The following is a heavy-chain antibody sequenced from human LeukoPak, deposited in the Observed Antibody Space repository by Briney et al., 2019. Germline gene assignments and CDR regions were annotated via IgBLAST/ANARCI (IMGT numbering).Heavy chain of an antibody. D-gene: IGHD3-22*01. V-gene: IGHV3-21*01. J-gene: IGHJ4*02. CDR2: ISSSSSYI. CDR1: GFTFSSYS. CDR3: ARVRSRDSRDLED. Sequence: KPGGSLRLSCAASGFTFSSYSMNWVRQAPGKGLEWVSSISSSSSYIYYADSVKGRFTIFRDNAKNSLYLQMNSLRGEDTAVYYCARVRSRDSRDLEDWGQGTLVTVSS.